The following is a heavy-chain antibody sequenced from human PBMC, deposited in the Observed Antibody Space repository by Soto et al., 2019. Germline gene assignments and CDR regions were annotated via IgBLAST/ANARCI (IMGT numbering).Heavy chain of an antibody. J-gene: IGHJ4*02. Sequence: EVQLVESGGGLVQPGGSLRLSCAASGFTFSNYAMAWVRQAPGKGLEWVSTITYSGGSRDYADSVKGRFTISRDNXKXTXXLQMNSLRAEDTAVYYCSKKGYYDTSGYPIRYFDYWGQGTLVTVSS. CDR3: SKKGYYDTSGYPIRYFDY. CDR2: ITYSGGSR. CDR1: GFTFSNYA. V-gene: IGHV3-23*04. D-gene: IGHD3-22*01.